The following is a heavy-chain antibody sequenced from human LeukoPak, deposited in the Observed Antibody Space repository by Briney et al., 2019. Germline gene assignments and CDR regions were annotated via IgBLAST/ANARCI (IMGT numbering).Heavy chain of an antibody. J-gene: IGHJ5*02. V-gene: IGHV1-46*01. CDR3: AGIGYSKNWFDP. CDR2: IYPSGVST. D-gene: IGHD1-26*01. CDR1: GYTFTSYY. Sequence: ASVKVSCKASGYTFTSYYMHWVRQAPGQGLEWMGIIYPSGVSTSYAQKFQGRVTMTRDTSTSTVYMELSSLRSEDTAVYYCAGIGYSKNWFDPWGQGTLVTVSS.